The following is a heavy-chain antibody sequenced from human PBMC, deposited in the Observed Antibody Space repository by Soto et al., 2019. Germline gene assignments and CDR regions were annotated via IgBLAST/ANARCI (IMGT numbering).Heavy chain of an antibody. CDR2: IYTSGST. D-gene: IGHD6-6*01. Sequence: QVQLQESGPGLVKPSEPLSLTCTVSGGSISSYYWSWIRQPAGKGLEWIGRIYTSGSTNYNPSLKSRVTMSVDTSKHQFALKLSSVTAADTAVYYCARDQQLVRAFDIWGQGTMVTVSS. CDR1: GGSISSYY. J-gene: IGHJ3*02. V-gene: IGHV4-4*07. CDR3: ARDQQLVRAFDI.